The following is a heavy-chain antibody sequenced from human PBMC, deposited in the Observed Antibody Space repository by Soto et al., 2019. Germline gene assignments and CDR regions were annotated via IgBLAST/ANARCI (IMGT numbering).Heavy chain of an antibody. CDR2: IYTSGST. J-gene: IGHJ5*02. CDR1: GGSISSYY. Sequence: SETLSLTCTVSGGSISSYYWTWIRQPAGKGLEWIGRIYTSGSTNYNPSLKSRVTMSVDTSKNQFSLKLSSVTAADTAVYYCARDGAENREYNHWGQGALVTVSS. V-gene: IGHV4-4*07. D-gene: IGHD1-1*01. CDR3: ARDGAENREYNH.